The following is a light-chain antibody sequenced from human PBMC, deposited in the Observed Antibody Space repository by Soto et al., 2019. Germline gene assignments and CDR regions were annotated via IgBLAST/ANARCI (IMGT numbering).Light chain of an antibody. CDR1: SSDVGYYNY. CDR2: DVS. V-gene: IGLV2-14*03. Sequence: QSALTQPASVSGSPGQSITISCTGTSSDVGYYNYVSWYQQPPGKVPKPLIYDVSNRPSGVSNRFSGSKSGNTASLTISGLQAEDEADYYCSSSTRSSTLVFGTGTKLTVL. J-gene: IGLJ1*01. CDR3: SSSTRSSTLV.